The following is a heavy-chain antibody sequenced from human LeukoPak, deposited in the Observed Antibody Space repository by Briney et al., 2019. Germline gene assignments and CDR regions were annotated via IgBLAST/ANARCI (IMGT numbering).Heavy chain of an antibody. CDR1: GFTFSSYA. D-gene: IGHD4-23*01. V-gene: IGHV3-30-3*01. J-gene: IGHJ4*02. CDR3: ARDLTVVIFDY. Sequence: GGSLRLSCAASGFTFSSYAMSWVRQAPGKGLEWVAVISYDGSNKYYADSVKGRFTISRDNSKNTLYLQMNSLRAEDTAVYYCARDLTVVIFDYWGQGTLVTVSS. CDR2: ISYDGSNK.